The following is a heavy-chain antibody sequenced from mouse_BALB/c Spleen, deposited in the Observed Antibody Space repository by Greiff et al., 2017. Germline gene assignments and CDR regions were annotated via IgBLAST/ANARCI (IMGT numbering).Heavy chain of an antibody. J-gene: IGHJ2*01. Sequence: VQLQQSGAELVRPGVSVKISCKGSGYTFTDYAMHWVKQSHAKSLEWIGVISTYYGDASYNQKFKGKATMTVDKSSSTAYMELARLTSEDSAIYYCARSDTTDYFDYWGQGTTLTVSS. CDR2: ISTYYGDA. CDR1: GYTFTDYA. D-gene: IGHD1-1*01. V-gene: IGHV1S137*01. CDR3: ARSDTTDYFDY.